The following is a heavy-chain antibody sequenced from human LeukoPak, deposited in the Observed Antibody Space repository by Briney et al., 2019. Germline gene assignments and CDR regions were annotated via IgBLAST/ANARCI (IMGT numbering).Heavy chain of an antibody. CDR1: GYTFTDYY. CDR2: INPNSGET. Sequence: ASVKVSCKTSGYTFTDYYIHWVRQAPGQGLEWMGWINPNSGETNSAQKFQGRVTMTGDTSITTAYMELRRVTSDDTAVYYCARDRDYSNTERGFDYWGQGTLVTVSS. J-gene: IGHJ4*02. V-gene: IGHV1-2*02. D-gene: IGHD4-11*01. CDR3: ARDRDYSNTERGFDY.